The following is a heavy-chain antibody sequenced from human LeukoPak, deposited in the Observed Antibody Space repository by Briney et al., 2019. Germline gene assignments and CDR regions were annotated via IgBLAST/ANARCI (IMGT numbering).Heavy chain of an antibody. CDR3: AKEIVFLFGDP. Sequence: GGSVRLSCAASGFTFSSYAMSWVRQAPGKGLEWVATIVSDGYKAYYADSVKGRFAISRDNSQNTVHLQMNSLRAEDTATYYCAKEIVFLFGDPWGQGALVTVSS. CDR2: IVSDGYKA. D-gene: IGHD2/OR15-2a*01. J-gene: IGHJ5*02. CDR1: GFTFSSYA. V-gene: IGHV3-23*01.